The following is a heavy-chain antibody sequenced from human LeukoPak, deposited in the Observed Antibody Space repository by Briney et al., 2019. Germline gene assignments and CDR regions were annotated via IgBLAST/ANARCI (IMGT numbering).Heavy chain of an antibody. CDR3: ARGEAAYCGGDCYWDWFDP. Sequence: ASVKVSCKASGGTFSSYAISWVRQAPGQGLEWMGWINPNSGGTNYAQKFQGRVTMTRDTSISTAYMELSRLRSDDTAVYYCARGEAAYCGGDCYWDWFDPWGQGTLVTVSS. CDR1: GGTFSSYA. V-gene: IGHV1-2*02. J-gene: IGHJ5*02. D-gene: IGHD2-21*02. CDR2: INPNSGGT.